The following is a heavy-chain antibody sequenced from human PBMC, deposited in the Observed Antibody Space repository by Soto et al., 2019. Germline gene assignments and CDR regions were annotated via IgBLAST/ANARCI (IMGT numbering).Heavy chain of an antibody. J-gene: IGHJ4*02. CDR2: ITITGDTT. CDR3: GKGGGGDHGY. CDR1: GFIFTTSD. D-gene: IGHD2-21*02. Sequence: EVQLVESEGGLVQPGGSLRLSCEASGFIFTTSDMSWVRQAPGKGLEWISSITITGDTTHYADSVKGRFTISRDNSRNPVYLQMNSRRVDHTAVYYWGKGGGGDHGYWGQGTLVAVSS. V-gene: IGHV3-23*04.